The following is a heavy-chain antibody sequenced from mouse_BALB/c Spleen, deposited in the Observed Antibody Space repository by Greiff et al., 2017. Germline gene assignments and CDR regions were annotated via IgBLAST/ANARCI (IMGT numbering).Heavy chain of an antibody. CDR1: GFTFSSFG. V-gene: IGHV5-17*02. Sequence: EVQLQESGGDLVKPGGSRKLSCAASGFTFSSFGMHWVRQAPEKGLEWVAYISSGSSTIYYADTVKGRFTISRDNPKNTLFLQMTSLRSEDTAMYYCARSYGAFDYWGQGTTLTVSS. CDR2: ISSGSSTI. D-gene: IGHD2-10*02. CDR3: ARSYGAFDY. J-gene: IGHJ2*01.